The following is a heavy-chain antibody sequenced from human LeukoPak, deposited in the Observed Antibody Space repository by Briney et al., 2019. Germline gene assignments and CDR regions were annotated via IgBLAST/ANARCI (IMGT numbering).Heavy chain of an antibody. D-gene: IGHD3-22*01. J-gene: IGHJ4*02. CDR2: IYYSGST. Sequence: SETLSLTCTVSGGSISSYYWSWIRQPPGKGLEWIGYIYYSGSTNYNPSLKSRVTISVDTSKNQFSLKLSSVTAANTAVYYCARADYYDSSCFDYWGQGTLVTVSS. CDR1: GGSISSYY. V-gene: IGHV4-59*01. CDR3: ARADYYDSSCFDY.